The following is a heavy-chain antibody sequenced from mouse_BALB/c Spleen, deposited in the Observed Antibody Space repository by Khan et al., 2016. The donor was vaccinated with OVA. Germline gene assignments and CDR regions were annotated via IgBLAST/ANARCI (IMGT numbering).Heavy chain of an antibody. D-gene: IGHD1-1*01. J-gene: IGHJ3*01. CDR3: ARHRFTSPAAWFAY. V-gene: IGHV5-6*01. CDR1: GFTFSSYG. Sequence: EVELVESGGDLVKPGGSLKLSCEASGFTFSSYGMSWVRQTPDKRLEWVATISNGGSYTYYPDSVKGRLTISRANAKNTLYLQMRSLNAEDTAMYYCARHRFTSPAAWFAYWGQGTLVTVSA. CDR2: ISNGGSYT.